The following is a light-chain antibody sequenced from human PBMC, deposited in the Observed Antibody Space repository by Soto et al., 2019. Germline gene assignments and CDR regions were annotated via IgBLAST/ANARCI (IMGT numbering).Light chain of an antibody. CDR2: GVS. V-gene: IGKV4-1*01. CDR3: QQYDSSPRT. J-gene: IGKJ1*01. Sequence: DIVMTQSPDSLAVSLRERATINCKSSQSILYSSNNRNYLAWYQQKTGQAPRPLIYGVSSRATGIPDRFSGSGSGTDLTLTISRLEPEDFAVYYCQQYDSSPRTCGQGTKVDIK. CDR1: QSILYSSNNRNY.